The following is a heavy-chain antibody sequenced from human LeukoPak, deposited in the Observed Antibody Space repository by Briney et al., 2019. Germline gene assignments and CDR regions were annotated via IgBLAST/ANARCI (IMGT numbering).Heavy chain of an antibody. CDR1: GFTFRTYS. V-gene: IGHV3-21*01. CDR3: ARWDRFHEV. J-gene: IGHJ4*02. CDR2: ISSSSTYI. D-gene: IGHD1-14*01. Sequence: GGSLRLSCAASGFTFRTYSMNWVRQAPGKGLEWVSSISSSSTYIYYADSVKGRFTISRDNAKNSLSLQMSNLRAEDTAVYYCARWDRFHEVWGQGTLVTVSS.